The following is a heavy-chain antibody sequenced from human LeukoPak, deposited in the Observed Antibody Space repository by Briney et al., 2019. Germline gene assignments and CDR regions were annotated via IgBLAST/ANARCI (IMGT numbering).Heavy chain of an antibody. Sequence: ASAKASCKASGYTFTGYYMHWVRQAPGQGLEWMGWINPNSGGTNYAQKFQGRVTMTRDTSISTAYMELSRLRSDDTAVYYCARGTISYHSDFFDYWGQGTLVTVSS. D-gene: IGHD5-18*01. J-gene: IGHJ4*02. CDR2: INPNSGGT. CDR1: GYTFTGYY. CDR3: ARGTISYHSDFFDY. V-gene: IGHV1-2*02.